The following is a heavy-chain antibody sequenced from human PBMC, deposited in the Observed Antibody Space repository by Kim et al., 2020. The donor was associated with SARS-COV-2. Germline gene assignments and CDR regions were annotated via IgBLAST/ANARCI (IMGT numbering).Heavy chain of an antibody. CDR3: AIPLLVCGPFGY. D-gene: IGHD3-3*01. CDR1: GCSISSSSYY. CDR2: TYYTGST. V-gene: IGHV4-39*01. J-gene: IGHJ4*02. Sequence: SETLSLTCTVSGCSISSSSYYWGWIRQPPGKGLEWRGRTYYTGSTYYNPSLKSLVTISVDTSKNQFSLKLSSVTAAATASYYCAIPLLVCGPFGYWGQGT.